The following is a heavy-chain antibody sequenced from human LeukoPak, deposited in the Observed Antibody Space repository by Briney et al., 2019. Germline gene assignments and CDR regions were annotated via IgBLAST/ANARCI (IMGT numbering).Heavy chain of an antibody. V-gene: IGHV1-8*01. CDR2: MNPNSGNT. J-gene: IGHJ4*02. CDR3: ARAYYHCSSTSCYLGY. Sequence: ASLKVSCKASGYTFTSYDINWVRQATGQGLEWMGWMNPNSGNTGYAQKFQGRVTMTRNTSISTAYMELSSLRSEDTAVYYCARAYYHCSSTSCYLGYWGQGTLVTVSS. D-gene: IGHD2-2*01. CDR1: GYTFTSYD.